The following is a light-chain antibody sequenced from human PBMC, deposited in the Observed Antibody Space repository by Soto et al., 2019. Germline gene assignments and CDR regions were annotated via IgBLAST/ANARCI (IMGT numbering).Light chain of an antibody. CDR3: MQALQTPPWT. CDR1: QSLLHSNGYYY. Sequence: DIVMTQSPLSLPVTPGEPASISCRSSQSLLHSNGYYYLDWYLQKPGQSPQLLIYLGSNRASGVPDRFSGSGSGTDFTLKISRVEAEDVGVYYCMQALQTPPWTFGQGTKAEI. V-gene: IGKV2-28*01. J-gene: IGKJ1*01. CDR2: LGS.